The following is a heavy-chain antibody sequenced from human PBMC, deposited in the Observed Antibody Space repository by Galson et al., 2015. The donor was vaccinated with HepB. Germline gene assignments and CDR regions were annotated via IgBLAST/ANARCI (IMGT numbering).Heavy chain of an antibody. Sequence: SLRLSCAASGFTFSSYAIMWVRQAPGKGLEWVSGMSDNGDNTFYADSVKGRFTISRDISKNTVYLQRNSLRVEDTAVYYCATRSGASGWYSYFQHWGQGTLVTVSS. V-gene: IGHV3-23*01. J-gene: IGHJ1*01. D-gene: IGHD6-19*01. CDR2: MSDNGDNT. CDR3: ATRSGASGWYSYFQH. CDR1: GFTFSSYA.